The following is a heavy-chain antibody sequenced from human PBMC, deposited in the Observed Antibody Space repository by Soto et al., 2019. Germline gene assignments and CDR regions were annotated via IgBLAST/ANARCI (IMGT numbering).Heavy chain of an antibody. Sequence: SETLSLTCTVSGGSISSYYWSWIRQPPGKGLEWIGYIYYSGSTNYNPSLKSRVTISVDTSKNQFSLKLSSVTAADTAVYYCARHGLIAAAATDFDTRGQETLLTISA. D-gene: IGHD3-9*01. CDR3: ARHGLIAAAATDFDT. CDR2: IYYSGST. CDR1: GGSISSYY. J-gene: IGHJ4*02. V-gene: IGHV4-59*08.